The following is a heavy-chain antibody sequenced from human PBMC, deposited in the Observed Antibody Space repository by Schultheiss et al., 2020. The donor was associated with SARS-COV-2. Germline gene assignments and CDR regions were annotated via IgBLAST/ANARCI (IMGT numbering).Heavy chain of an antibody. CDR2: IDNGGSST. J-gene: IGHJ4*02. CDR3: VRDHRWSFDS. D-gene: IGHD2-15*01. V-gene: IGHV3-74*01. Sequence: GGSLRLSCAASGFTFSGYWMHWVRQAPGKGLEWLSRIDNGGSSTIYADSVKGRFTVSRDNAKNSLSLQMNSLRDEDTAVYYCVRDHRWSFDSWGQGTLVTVSS. CDR1: GFTFSGYW.